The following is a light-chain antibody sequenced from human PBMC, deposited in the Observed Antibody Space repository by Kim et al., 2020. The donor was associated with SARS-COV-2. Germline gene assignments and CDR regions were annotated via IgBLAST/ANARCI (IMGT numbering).Light chain of an antibody. Sequence: QSALTQPASVSGSPGQSITISCTGTSSDVGGYNYVSWYQQHPGKAPKLMIYDVSKRPSGVSNRFSGSKSGNTASLTISGLQAEDEADYYCSSYTCSSSVVFGGGTQLTVL. V-gene: IGLV2-14*01. CDR2: DVS. CDR3: SSYTCSSSVV. CDR1: SSDVGGYNY. J-gene: IGLJ2*01.